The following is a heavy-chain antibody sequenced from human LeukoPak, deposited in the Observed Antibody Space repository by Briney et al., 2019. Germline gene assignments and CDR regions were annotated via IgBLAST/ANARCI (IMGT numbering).Heavy chain of an antibody. CDR2: IKQDGSEK. V-gene: IGHV3-7*01. Sequence: GGSLRLSCAASGFTFSSYWMSWVRQAPGKGLEWVANIKQDGSEKYYGGSVKGRFTISRDNAKNSLYLQMNSLRAEDTAVYYCASHRDSSSWYGVFDYWGQGTLVTVSS. J-gene: IGHJ4*02. D-gene: IGHD6-13*01. CDR1: GFTFSSYW. CDR3: ASHRDSSSWYGVFDY.